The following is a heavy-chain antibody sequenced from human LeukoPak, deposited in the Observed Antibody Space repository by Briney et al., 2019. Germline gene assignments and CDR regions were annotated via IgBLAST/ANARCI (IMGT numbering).Heavy chain of an antibody. CDR3: ARGYSSSWYDAFDI. V-gene: IGHV3-30-3*01. D-gene: IGHD6-13*01. J-gene: IGHJ3*02. CDR2: ISYDGSNK. Sequence: RTGRPLRLSCTASGFTFSSYAMHGVRRARGKGLEWLAVISYDGSNKYYADSVKVRFTIYKDNSKNTLYLQMNSLKAEDAAVYYCARGYSSSWYDAFDIWGQGTMVTVSS. CDR1: GFTFSSYA.